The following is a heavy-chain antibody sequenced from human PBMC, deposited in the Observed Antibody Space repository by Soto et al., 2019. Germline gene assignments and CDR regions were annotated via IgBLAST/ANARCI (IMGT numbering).Heavy chain of an antibody. Sequence: QVHLVQSGAEVKRPGSSVKVSCKASGGTFSSYAITWVRQAPGQGLEGMGGIIPSFGTGNYKQKFQGRVTITAYDSTSTVYMEIISLTYGDTAVYYCARERCGYNRWDFECWGQGTLVTVSS. J-gene: IGHJ4*02. CDR3: ARERCGYNRWDFEC. CDR2: IIPSFGTG. V-gene: IGHV1-69*01. D-gene: IGHD5-12*01. CDR1: GGTFSSYA.